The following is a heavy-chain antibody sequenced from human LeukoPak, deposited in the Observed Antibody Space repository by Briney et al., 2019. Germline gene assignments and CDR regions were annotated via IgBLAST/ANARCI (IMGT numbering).Heavy chain of an antibody. J-gene: IGHJ4*02. CDR3: IRVNSIAAADTPHY. CDR1: GLIFCIHA. Sequence: GGSLTLLCAASGLIFCIHAVRWARHAPGKGLECLTANSGSGGSTYYADSVKGQFSISKDNAKNTMYLQMNCLKAEDTTLNYCIRVNSIAAADTPHYWGQGTLVTVSS. D-gene: IGHD6-25*01. CDR2: NSGSGGST. V-gene: IGHV3-23*01.